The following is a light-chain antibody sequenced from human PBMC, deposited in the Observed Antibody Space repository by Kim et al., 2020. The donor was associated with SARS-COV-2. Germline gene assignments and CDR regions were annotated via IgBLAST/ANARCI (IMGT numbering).Light chain of an antibody. V-gene: IGKV3-20*01. CDR2: GAS. CDR3: QQYGSSPRT. J-gene: IGKJ4*01. Sequence: SPRERATPSCRASQSVSNSYLAWYQQKPGQAPRLLIYGASSRATGIPDRFSGSGSGTDFTLTISTLEPEDFAVYYCQQYGSSPRTFGGGTKVDIK. CDR1: QSVSNSY.